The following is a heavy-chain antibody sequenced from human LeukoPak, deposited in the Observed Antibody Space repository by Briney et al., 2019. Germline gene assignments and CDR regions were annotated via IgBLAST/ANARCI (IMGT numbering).Heavy chain of an antibody. Sequence: GGSLRLSCAASGFTFSTFGMNWVRQAPGKGLEWVSFISSSSSSILYADSVKGRFTISRDNAKNSLSLQMNSLRAEDTAVYYCARIPGYTYNSFYYMDVWGTGTTVTVSS. V-gene: IGHV3-21*01. CDR2: ISSSSSSI. CDR3: ARIPGYTYNSFYYMDV. D-gene: IGHD5-18*01. J-gene: IGHJ6*03. CDR1: GFTFSTFG.